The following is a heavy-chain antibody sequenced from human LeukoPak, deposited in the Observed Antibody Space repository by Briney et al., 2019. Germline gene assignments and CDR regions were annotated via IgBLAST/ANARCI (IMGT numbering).Heavy chain of an antibody. CDR1: GFSFSYFW. CDR3: ARDAEVGTLFGVLSRYNWFDP. Sequence: GGSLRLSCAASGFSFSYFWMSWVRQAPGKGLEWVAKIKHDGNEKYYVDCVKGRFTISRDNAKKSMYLQMNNLRAEDTVVYYCARDAEVGTLFGVLSRYNWFDPWGQGTLVTVSS. CDR2: IKHDGNEK. J-gene: IGHJ5*02. D-gene: IGHD3-3*01. V-gene: IGHV3-7*01.